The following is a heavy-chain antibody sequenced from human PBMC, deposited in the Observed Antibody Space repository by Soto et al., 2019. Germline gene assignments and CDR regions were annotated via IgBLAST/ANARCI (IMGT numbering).Heavy chain of an antibody. Sequence: ESGPTLVNPTQTLTLTCTFSGFSLSTSGVRVGWIRQPPGKALEWLALIYWDDDKRYSPSLKSRLTITKDTSKNQVVLTMTNMDPVDTATFYCAHIARDGYNYTYYFDYWGQGTLVTVSS. CDR3: AHIARDGYNYTYYFDY. D-gene: IGHD5-12*01. J-gene: IGHJ4*02. CDR2: IYWDDDK. CDR1: GFSLSTSGVR. V-gene: IGHV2-5*02.